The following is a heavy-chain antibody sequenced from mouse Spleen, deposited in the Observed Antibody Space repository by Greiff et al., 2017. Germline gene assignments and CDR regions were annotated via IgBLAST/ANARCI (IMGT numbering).Heavy chain of an antibody. D-gene: IGHD1-1*02. Sequence: EVKLVESGGGLVKLGGSLKLSCAASGFTFSSYYMSWVRQTPEKRLEWVATISSGGGSTYYPDSVKGRFTISRDNAKNTLYLQMSSLNSEDTAVYYCARDDYDYFDYWGQGTTLTVSS. V-gene: IGHV5-6-4*01. CDR1: GFTFSSYY. J-gene: IGHJ2*01. CDR2: ISSGGGST. CDR3: ARDDYDYFDY.